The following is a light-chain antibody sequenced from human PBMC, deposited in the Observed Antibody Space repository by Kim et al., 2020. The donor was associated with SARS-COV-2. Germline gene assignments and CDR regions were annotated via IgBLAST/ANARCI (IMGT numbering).Light chain of an antibody. CDR2: EVS. Sequence: GHSITISCTGTSSGVGSYNLVSWYQQQPGKAPKLMIYEVSKRPSGVSNRFSGSKSGNTASLTISGLQAEDEADYYCCSYAGSSTLVFGGGTQLTVL. V-gene: IGLV2-23*02. J-gene: IGLJ2*01. CDR1: SSGVGSYNL. CDR3: CSYAGSSTLV.